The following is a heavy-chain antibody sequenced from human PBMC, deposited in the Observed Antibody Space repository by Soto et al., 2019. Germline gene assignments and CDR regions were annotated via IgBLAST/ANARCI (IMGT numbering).Heavy chain of an antibody. Sequence: SETLSLTCTVSGGSIISGGYYWIWIRQHPGKGLEWIGYIYYSGSTYYNPSLKSRVTISVDTSKNQFSLKLSSVTAADTAVYYCARSRITRGYYDSSGYYHRLDAFDIWGQGTMVTVS. D-gene: IGHD3-22*01. CDR1: GGSIISGGYY. CDR2: IYYSGST. CDR3: ARSRITRGYYDSSGYYHRLDAFDI. J-gene: IGHJ3*02. V-gene: IGHV4-31*03.